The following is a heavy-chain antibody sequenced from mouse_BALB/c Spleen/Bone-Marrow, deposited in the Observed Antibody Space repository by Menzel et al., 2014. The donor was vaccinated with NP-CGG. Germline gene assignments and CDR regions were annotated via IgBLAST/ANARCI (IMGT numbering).Heavy chain of an antibody. Sequence: VQVVESGPGLAAPSQSLSITCTVSGFSLTSYGVHWVRQPPGKGLEWLGVIWAGGSTNYNSALMSRLSISKDNSKSQVFLKKNSSQTDETAVYYYGENYDSYYYTIDYWGQGTSVTVSS. CDR2: IWAGGST. V-gene: IGHV2-9*02. CDR1: GFSLTSYG. D-gene: IGHD2-12*01. J-gene: IGHJ4*01. CDR3: GENYDSYYYTIDY.